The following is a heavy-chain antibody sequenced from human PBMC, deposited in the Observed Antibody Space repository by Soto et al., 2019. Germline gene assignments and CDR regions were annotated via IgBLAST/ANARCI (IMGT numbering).Heavy chain of an antibody. CDR2: IYWDDDK. CDR1: GFSLSTSGVG. CDR3: ARHTDLYRPFAP. Sequence: QITLKESGPTLVKPTQTLTLTCTFSGFSLSTSGVGVGWIRQPPGKALEWLALIYWDDDKRYSPSLKSRLTITKDTSKNQVVLTMTNMDPVDTATYYCARHTDLYRPFAPWGQGTLVTVSS. J-gene: IGHJ5*02. V-gene: IGHV2-5*02.